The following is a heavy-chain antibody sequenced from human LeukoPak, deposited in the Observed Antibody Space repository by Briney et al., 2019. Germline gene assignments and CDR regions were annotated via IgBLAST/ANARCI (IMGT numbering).Heavy chain of an antibody. Sequence: GGSLRLSCAASGFTFSDYYMNWIRLAPGKGLEWVSSISTSSTYTNYADSVRGRFTISRDNANNSLYLQMNSLRAEDTAVYYCARAQAVPAATYYYYYGMDVWGKGTTVTVSS. CDR3: ARAQAVPAATYYYYYGMDV. D-gene: IGHD2-2*01. CDR2: ISTSSTYT. V-gene: IGHV3-11*06. CDR1: GFTFSDYY. J-gene: IGHJ6*04.